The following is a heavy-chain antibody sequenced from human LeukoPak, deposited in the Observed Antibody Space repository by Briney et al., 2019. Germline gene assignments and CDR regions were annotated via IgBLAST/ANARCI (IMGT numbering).Heavy chain of an antibody. V-gene: IGHV4-61*02. CDR3: ARDRGISVARGVPSWFDP. J-gene: IGHJ5*02. CDR2: MYTTGNT. CDR1: GDSISSGGYY. D-gene: IGHD3-10*01. Sequence: SQTLSLTCTVSGDSISSGGYYWTWIRQPAVKGLEWIGRMYTTGNTDYNPSLKSRVTISVDTSKNQFSLKLSSVSAADTAVYYCARDRGISVARGVPSWFDPWGQGTLVTVSS.